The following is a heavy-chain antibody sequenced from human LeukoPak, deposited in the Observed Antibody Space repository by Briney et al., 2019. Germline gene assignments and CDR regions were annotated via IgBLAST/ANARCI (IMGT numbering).Heavy chain of an antibody. CDR2: ISGSGGGA. D-gene: IGHD1-1*01. CDR3: AKLTGTTGTTNMDY. CDR1: GFTFSSYW. J-gene: IGHJ4*02. V-gene: IGHV3-23*01. Sequence: PGGSLRLSCAASGFTFSSYWMSWVRQAPGKGLEWVSAISGSGGGAYYAESVKGRFIIYRDNSKNTLYLQMNSLRAEDTAVYYCAKLTGTTGTTNMDYWGQGTLVTVSS.